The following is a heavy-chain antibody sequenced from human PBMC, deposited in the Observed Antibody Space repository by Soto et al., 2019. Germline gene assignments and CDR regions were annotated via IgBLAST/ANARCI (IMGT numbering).Heavy chain of an antibody. Sequence: SGGSLRLSCAASGFTFSSYAMSWFRQAPGKGLEWVSAISNGVGSTYYADSVKGRFTISRDNSDNTLHLQMNSLRDDDTAIYYCAKRRLNTITSLSDYWGQGVQVTVSS. CDR2: ISNGVGST. CDR3: AKRRLNTITSLSDY. V-gene: IGHV3-23*01. CDR1: GFTFSSYA. D-gene: IGHD2-2*01. J-gene: IGHJ1*01.